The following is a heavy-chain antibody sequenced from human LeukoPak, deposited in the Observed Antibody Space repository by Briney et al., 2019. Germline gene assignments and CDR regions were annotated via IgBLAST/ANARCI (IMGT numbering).Heavy chain of an antibody. CDR1: GFTFSSYS. J-gene: IGHJ6*03. CDR2: ISSSSSYI. V-gene: IGHV3-21*01. CDR3: ARGVGATPTPPYTVIYYYYYYMDV. D-gene: IGHD1-26*01. Sequence: GGSLRLSCAASGFTFSSYSMNWVRQAPGKGLEWVSSISSSSSYIYYADSVKGRFTISRDNAKNPLYLQMNSLRAEDTAVYYCARGVGATPTPPYTVIYYYYYYMDVWGKGTTVTVSS.